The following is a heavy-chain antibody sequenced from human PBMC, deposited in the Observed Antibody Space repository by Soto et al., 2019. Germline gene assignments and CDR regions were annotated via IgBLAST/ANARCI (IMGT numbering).Heavy chain of an antibody. CDR1: GGSFSGKY. J-gene: IGHJ6*02. D-gene: IGHD2-2*01. CDR2: INHNGSN. Sequence: PSETLSLTCAAYGGSFSGKYWSWIRQPPGKGLEWIGDINHNGSNKYNPASKSRVSTTVGKTQNHSSFKLSSVPGADKAVVYCAAGTQSAAMYYYAMDVWGQGTTVTVSS. V-gene: IGHV4-34*01. CDR3: AAGTQSAAMYYYAMDV.